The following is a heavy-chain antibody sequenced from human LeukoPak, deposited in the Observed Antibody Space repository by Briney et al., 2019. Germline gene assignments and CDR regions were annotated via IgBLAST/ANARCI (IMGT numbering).Heavy chain of an antibody. D-gene: IGHD3-22*01. J-gene: IGHJ5*02. Sequence: SETLSVTCTVPVGSISSYYWSGIRQPPGGGLGWIGYIFTSRSTNYNPSLKSRVTISVDTSKNQFSLKLSSVPAADTAVYYCARHDSSGYYQSGNWFDPWGQGTLVTVSS. CDR3: ARHDSSGYYQSGNWFDP. V-gene: IGHV4-4*08. CDR2: IFTSRST. CDR1: VGSISSYY.